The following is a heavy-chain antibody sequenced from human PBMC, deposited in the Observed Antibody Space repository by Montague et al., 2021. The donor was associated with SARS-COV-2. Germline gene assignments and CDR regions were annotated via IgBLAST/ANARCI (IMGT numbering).Heavy chain of an antibody. Sequence: SETLSLTCAVYGGSFSGYYWSWIRQPPGKGLEWIGEIYHSGSTNYNPSLKSRVTISVDTSKNQFSLKLSSVTAADTTVYYCARGSVGIVLVVAATPPYFDYWGQGTLVTVSS. CDR1: GGSFSGYY. CDR2: IYHSGST. D-gene: IGHD2-15*01. J-gene: IGHJ4*02. CDR3: ARGSVGIVLVVAATPPYFDY. V-gene: IGHV4-34*01.